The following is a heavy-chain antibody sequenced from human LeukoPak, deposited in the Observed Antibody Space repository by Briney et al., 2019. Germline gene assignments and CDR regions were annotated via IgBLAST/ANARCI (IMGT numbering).Heavy chain of an antibody. CDR2: ISGRDSTI. D-gene: IGHD3-16*02. CDR3: ARVGYDYVWGSYRNNWFDP. V-gene: IGHV3-48*03. CDR1: GFTFSRYE. J-gene: IGHJ5*02. Sequence: GGSLRLSCAASGFTFSRYEMNWVRQAPGKGLEWVSSISGRDSTIYYADSVKGRFTISRDNARNSLNLQMNSLRAEDTAIYYCARVGYDYVWGSYRNNWFDPWGQGTLVTASS.